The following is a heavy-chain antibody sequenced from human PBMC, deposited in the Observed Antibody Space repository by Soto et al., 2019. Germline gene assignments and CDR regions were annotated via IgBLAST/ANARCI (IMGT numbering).Heavy chain of an antibody. D-gene: IGHD3-9*01. CDR2: ISGSGGST. CDR1: GFTFGDYA. J-gene: IGHJ3*02. Sequence: PGGSLRLSCAASGFTFGDYAMHWVRQAPGKGLEWVSAISGSGGSTYYADSVKGRFTISRDNSKNTLYLQMNSLRAEDTAVYYCAKDLVPYDILTGPLDIWGQGTMVTVSS. V-gene: IGHV3-23*01. CDR3: AKDLVPYDILTGPLDI.